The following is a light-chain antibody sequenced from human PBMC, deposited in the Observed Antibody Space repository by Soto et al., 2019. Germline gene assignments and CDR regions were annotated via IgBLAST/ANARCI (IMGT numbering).Light chain of an antibody. CDR3: ISYTGSSTSYV. J-gene: IGLJ1*01. CDR1: RSDIGSYNY. Sequence: QSVLTQPASVSGSPGQSITISCSGTRSDIGSYNYVAWYQQFPGKTPKILIYGVSNRPSGVSSRFSGSKSGNTASLTISGLQAENEADYYCISYTGSSTSYVFGSGTKLPVL. CDR2: GVS. V-gene: IGLV2-14*01.